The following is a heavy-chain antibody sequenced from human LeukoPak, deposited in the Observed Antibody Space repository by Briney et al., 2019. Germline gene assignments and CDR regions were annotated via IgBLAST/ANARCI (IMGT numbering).Heavy chain of an antibody. V-gene: IGHV3-30*02. Sequence: PGGSLRLSCAASGFTFSSYGMHWVRQAPGKGLEWVAFIRYDGSNKYYADSVKGRFTISRDNSKNTLYLQMNSLRAEDTAVYYCAKEERLSDSGGYWVWGQGTLVTVSS. CDR3: AKEERLSDSGGYWV. CDR2: IRYDGSNK. CDR1: GFTFSSYG. D-gene: IGHD3-22*01. J-gene: IGHJ4*02.